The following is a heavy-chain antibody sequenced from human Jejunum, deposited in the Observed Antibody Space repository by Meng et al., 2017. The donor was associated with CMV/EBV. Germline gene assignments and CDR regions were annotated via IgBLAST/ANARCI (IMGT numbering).Heavy chain of an antibody. CDR3: ARTRGGSSHDGFDI. D-gene: IGHD1-26*01. CDR1: GFTVSSNY. V-gene: IGHV3-53*01. Sequence: EVQVVECGGGLIQPGGSLRLSCAASGFTVSSNYMNWVRQAPGKGLQWVSIFYAGGNTYYTESVKGRFTISRDSSKNTLYLQMNSLRAEDTAVYYCARTRGGSSHDGFDIWGQGTMVTVSS. J-gene: IGHJ3*02. CDR2: FYAGGNT.